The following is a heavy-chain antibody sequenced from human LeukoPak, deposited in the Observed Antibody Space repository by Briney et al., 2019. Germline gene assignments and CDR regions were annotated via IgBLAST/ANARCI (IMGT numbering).Heavy chain of an antibody. CDR3: ARDGTYGGAFDI. J-gene: IGHJ3*02. CDR1: GGSISPYY. Sequence: SETLSLTCTVSGGSISPYYWNWIRQPPGKGLEWIGYVHYTGTTNYNPSLKSRVTISVDTSKNQFSLKLSSVTAADTAVYYCARDGTYGGAFDIWGQGTMVTVSS. CDR2: VHYTGTT. D-gene: IGHD4-23*01. V-gene: IGHV4-59*01.